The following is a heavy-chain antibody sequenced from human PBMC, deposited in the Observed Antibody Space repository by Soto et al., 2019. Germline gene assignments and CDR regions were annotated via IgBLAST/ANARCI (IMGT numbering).Heavy chain of an antibody. Sequence: QVQLVESGGGVVQPGTSLRVSCGASGFTFSAYVMHWVRQAPGKGLEWVAAISYDGNSEYYAASVKGRFTVSRDNSKNTVFLQMYTLRVEDTAVYYCARGIIQDVEYWGQGTMVTVCS. CDR2: ISYDGNSE. CDR1: GFTFSAYV. CDR3: ARGIIQDVEY. J-gene: IGHJ4*02. D-gene: IGHD3-3*01. V-gene: IGHV3-30-3*01.